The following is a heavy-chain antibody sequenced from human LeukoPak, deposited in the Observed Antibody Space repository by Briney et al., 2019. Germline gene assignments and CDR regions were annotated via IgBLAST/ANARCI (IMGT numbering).Heavy chain of an antibody. D-gene: IGHD5-12*01. CDR1: GYTFNNYY. CDR2: INPNSGGT. J-gene: IGHJ5*02. CDR3: ARVRGWVDKRSWFDP. Sequence: ASVKVSCKASGYTFNNYYMHWVRQAPGQGLEWMGWINPNSGGTNYAQKFQGRVTMTRDTSISTAYMELSRLRSDDTAVYYCARVRGWVDKRSWFDPWGQGTLVTVSS. V-gene: IGHV1-2*02.